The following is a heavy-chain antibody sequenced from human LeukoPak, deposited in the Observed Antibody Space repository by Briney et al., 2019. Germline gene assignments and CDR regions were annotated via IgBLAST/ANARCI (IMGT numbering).Heavy chain of an antibody. Sequence: SVRVSCKASGGSFRSYAISWVRQAPGQGLEWMGEIIPMFGTTNYAQKFQGRVTVTADESTRTAYMELSSLRSEDTAVYYCARGVVVVAALVQYYYYGMDVWGQGTTVTVSS. V-gene: IGHV1-69*13. CDR3: ARGVVVVAALVQYYYYGMDV. CDR2: IIPMFGTT. D-gene: IGHD2-15*01. J-gene: IGHJ6*02. CDR1: GGSFRSYA.